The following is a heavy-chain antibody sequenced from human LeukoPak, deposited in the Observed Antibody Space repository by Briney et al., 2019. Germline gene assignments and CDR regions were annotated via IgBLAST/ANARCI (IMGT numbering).Heavy chain of an antibody. Sequence: ASVKVSCKASGYTFTSYGISWVRQAPGQGLEWMGWINTKTGNPTYAQGFTGRFVFSLDTSVSTAYLQISSLKAEDTAVYYCARPYYYDSSNYAAGFDYWGQGSLVTVSS. D-gene: IGHD3-22*01. CDR2: INTKTGNP. V-gene: IGHV7-4-1*02. CDR1: GYTFTSYG. CDR3: ARPYYYDSSNYAAGFDY. J-gene: IGHJ4*02.